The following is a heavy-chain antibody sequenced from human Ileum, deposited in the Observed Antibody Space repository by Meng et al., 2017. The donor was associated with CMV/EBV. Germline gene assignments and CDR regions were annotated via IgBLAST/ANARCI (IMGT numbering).Heavy chain of an antibody. CDR2: LSSSGGST. V-gene: IGHV3-23*01. Sequence: GESLKISCAASGFTFISYAMTWVRQAPGKGLEWVSTLSSSGGSTYYADSVTGRFTISRDNSKNILYLQMNSLRAEDTAVYYCAKGPSEGFEYWGQGDLVHGAS. CDR1: GFTFISYA. J-gene: IGHJ4*02. CDR3: AKGPSEGFEY.